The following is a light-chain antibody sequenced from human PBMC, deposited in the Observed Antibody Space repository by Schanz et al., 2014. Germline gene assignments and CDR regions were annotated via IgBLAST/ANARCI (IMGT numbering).Light chain of an antibody. Sequence: QSALTQPPSASGSPGQSVTISCTGTSSDVGGYNYVSWYQQHPGKAPKLMIYDVNNRPSGVSNRFSGSKSGNTASLTISGLQAEDEADYYCSSYTSISTLNYVFGSGTKLTVL. V-gene: IGLV2-14*01. J-gene: IGLJ1*01. CDR2: DVN. CDR3: SSYTSISTLNYV. CDR1: SSDVGGYNY.